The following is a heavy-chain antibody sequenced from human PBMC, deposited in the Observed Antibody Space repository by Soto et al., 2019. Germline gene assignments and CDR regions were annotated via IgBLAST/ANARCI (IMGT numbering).Heavy chain of an antibody. CDR3: VKEPLDYDSSGYRDY. CDR2: ISGSGGST. J-gene: IGHJ4*02. CDR1: GFTFSSYA. D-gene: IGHD3-22*01. V-gene: IGHV3-23*01. Sequence: GGSLRLSCAASGFTFSSYAMSWVRQAPGKGLEWVSAISGSGGSTYYTDSVKGRFTISRDNSKNTLYLQMNSLRAEDTAVYYCVKEPLDYDSSGYRDYWGQGTLVTVSS.